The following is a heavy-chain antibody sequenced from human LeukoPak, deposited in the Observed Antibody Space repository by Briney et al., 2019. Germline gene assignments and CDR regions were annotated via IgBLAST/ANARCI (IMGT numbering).Heavy chain of an antibody. Sequence: GGSLRLSCAASGFTGSNNYVSWVRQAPGMGLEWVSAIHSSGATCYADSVKGRFTISRDNTKNTLYLQMNSLRAEDTAVYYCAKSSYYDTSGYYREYYFDYWGQGTLVTVSS. J-gene: IGHJ4*02. CDR2: IHSSGAT. V-gene: IGHV3-53*01. D-gene: IGHD3-22*01. CDR3: AKSSYYDTSGYYREYYFDY. CDR1: GFTGSNNY.